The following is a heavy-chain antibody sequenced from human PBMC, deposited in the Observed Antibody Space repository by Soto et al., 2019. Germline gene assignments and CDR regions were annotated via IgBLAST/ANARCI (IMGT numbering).Heavy chain of an antibody. D-gene: IGHD2-2*01. CDR1: GYSFTNYW. CDR3: VRRFCSGTSCRFNWFDP. Sequence: LGESLKISCEGSGYSFTNYWIGWVRQVPGKGLEWMGIVNPGDSTTTYSQSFEGQVIISADKSVRSAYLQWRSLKDSDTATYYCVRRFCSGTSCRFNWFDPWGQGTLVTVSS. J-gene: IGHJ5*02. V-gene: IGHV5-51*01. CDR2: VNPGDSTT.